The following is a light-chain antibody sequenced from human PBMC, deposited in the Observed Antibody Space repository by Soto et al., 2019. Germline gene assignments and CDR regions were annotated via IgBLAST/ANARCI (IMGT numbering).Light chain of an antibody. V-gene: IGLV2-14*01. CDR3: SSYTSSSTLV. CDR1: SSDVGGYNY. Sequence: QSVLTQPASVSVSPGQSTTISCTGTSSDVGGYNYVSWYQQHPGKAPKLMIYEVSNRPSGVSNRFSGSKSGNTASLTISGLQAEDEADYYCSSYTSSSTLVFGTGTKVTVL. CDR2: EVS. J-gene: IGLJ1*01.